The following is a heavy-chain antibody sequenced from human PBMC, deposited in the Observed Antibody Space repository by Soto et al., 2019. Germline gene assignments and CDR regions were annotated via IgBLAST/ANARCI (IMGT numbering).Heavy chain of an antibody. CDR3: ARSPYSSGYYYAIDY. J-gene: IGHJ4*02. V-gene: IGHV1-46*01. CDR1: GGTFSSYA. CDR2: INPSGGST. Sequence: ASVKVSCKASGGTFSSYAISWMRQAPGQGLEWMGLINPSGGSTTYAQKFQGRVTMTRDTSTSTVYMDLSSLRSEDTAVYYCARSPYSSGYYYAIDYWGQGTQVTVSS. D-gene: IGHD3-22*01.